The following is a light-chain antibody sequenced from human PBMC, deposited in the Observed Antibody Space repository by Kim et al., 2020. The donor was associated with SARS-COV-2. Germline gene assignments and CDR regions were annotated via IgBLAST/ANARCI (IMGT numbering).Light chain of an antibody. CDR2: HTS. CDR1: QTVTNNY. Sequence: LVVTQSPGTLSLSPGDKATLSCWASQTVTNNYLAWYQQRPGQAPRLLISHTSTRASGIPARFSGSGSGTDFTLTISRLEPEDFAVYYCETRSPTQVAFGQGAKV. V-gene: IGKV3D-20*02. CDR3: ETRSPTQVA. J-gene: IGKJ1*01.